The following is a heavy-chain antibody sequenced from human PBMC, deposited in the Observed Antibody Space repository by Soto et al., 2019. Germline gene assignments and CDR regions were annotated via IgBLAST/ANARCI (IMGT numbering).Heavy chain of an antibody. CDR2: IHYSGTT. V-gene: IGHV4-59*01. J-gene: IGHJ4*02. CDR3: AAGEASSRNLAPYYLDF. Sequence: SETLSLTCTVSGGSMRNYFWTWIRQPPGKGLEWIGYIHYSGTTSFFPSYNPSLRSRVTTSEDTSKNQFSLKLLSVTTADTAVYFCAAGEASSRNLAPYYLDFWGQGTLVTVSS. D-gene: IGHD6-13*01. CDR1: GGSMRNYF.